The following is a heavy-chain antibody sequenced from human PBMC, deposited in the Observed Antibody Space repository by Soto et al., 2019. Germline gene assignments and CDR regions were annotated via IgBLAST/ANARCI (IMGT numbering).Heavy chain of an antibody. Sequence: VQLVESGGGVVQPGRSLRLSCAASGFTFSSYAMHWVRQAPGKGLEWVAVISYDGSNKYYADSVKGRFTISRDNSKNTLYLQMNSLRAEDTAVYYCARDNIVVVVALRYNWFDPWGQGTLVTVSS. CDR3: ARDNIVVVVALRYNWFDP. J-gene: IGHJ5*02. CDR1: GFTFSSYA. CDR2: ISYDGSNK. V-gene: IGHV3-30-3*01. D-gene: IGHD2-15*01.